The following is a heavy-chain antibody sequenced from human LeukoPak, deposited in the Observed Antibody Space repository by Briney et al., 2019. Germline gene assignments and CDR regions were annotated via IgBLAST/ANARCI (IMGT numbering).Heavy chain of an antibody. J-gene: IGHJ4*02. Sequence: PGGSLRLSCAASGFSLSAYGVHWVRQAPGKGLVWVAVIWYDGTSKDYADSVKGRFTFSRDNSKNTLYLQMNSLTVEDTAVYYCARSQSSSLIDYWGQGTLVTVSS. CDR2: IWYDGTSK. V-gene: IGHV3-33*01. CDR3: ARSQSSSLIDY. CDR1: GFSLSAYG. D-gene: IGHD6-13*01.